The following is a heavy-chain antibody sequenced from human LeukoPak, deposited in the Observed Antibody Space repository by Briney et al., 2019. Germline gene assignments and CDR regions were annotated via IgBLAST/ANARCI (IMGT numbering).Heavy chain of an antibody. CDR1: GGSFSGYY. V-gene: IGHV4-34*01. D-gene: IGHD1-14*01. Sequence: SETLSLTCAVYGGSFSGYYWSWIRQPPGKGLEWIGEINHSGSTNYNPSLKSRVTISVDTSKNQFSLKLSSVTAADTAVYYCARDGIERTDYYYGMDVWGQGTTVTVSS. J-gene: IGHJ6*02. CDR2: INHSGST. CDR3: ARDGIERTDYYYGMDV.